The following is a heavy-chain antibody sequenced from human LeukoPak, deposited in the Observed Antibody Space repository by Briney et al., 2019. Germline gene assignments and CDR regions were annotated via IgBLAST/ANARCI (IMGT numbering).Heavy chain of an antibody. D-gene: IGHD6-13*01. V-gene: IGHV3-7*05. J-gene: IGHJ4*02. CDR1: TLTLNNYW. CDR2: IKQDGSEK. CDR3: ASRAGYTGSWSAFDY. Sequence: GGSLRLSCTASTLTLNNYWMSWVRQAPGKGLEWVANIKQDGSEKYHVDSVKGRFTISRDNDKNSLYLQMNSLRAEDTAVYYCASRAGYTGSWSAFDYWGQGTLVTVSS.